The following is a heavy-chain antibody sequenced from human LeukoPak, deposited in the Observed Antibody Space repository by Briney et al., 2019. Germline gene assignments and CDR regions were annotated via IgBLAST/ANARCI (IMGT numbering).Heavy chain of an antibody. J-gene: IGHJ6*03. CDR3: AKGTKYYHYYYRAV. Sequence: GGSLRLFCASSGFTYSRYGVHGVPQASGKGLEWVADISYDGSNKYYADSVKGRFTISGDNSKNTLYQQMNSLRAEDTAVYYCAKGTKYYHYYYRAVWGKKTTVTVFS. CDR2: ISYDGSNK. D-gene: IGHD1-1*01. V-gene: IGHV3-30*18. CDR1: GFTYSRYG.